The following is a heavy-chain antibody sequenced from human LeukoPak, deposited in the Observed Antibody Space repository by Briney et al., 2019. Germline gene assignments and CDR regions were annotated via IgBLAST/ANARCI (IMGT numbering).Heavy chain of an antibody. D-gene: IGHD6-13*01. CDR2: ISSSSSYV. J-gene: IGHJ4*02. Sequence: GGSLRLSCAASGFTFSSYSMNWVRQAPGKGLEWVSSISSSSSYVYYADSVKGRFTISRDNAKNSLYLQMNSLRAEDTAVYYCARLSIAAAGTFNYWGQGTLVTVSS. CDR3: ARLSIAAAGTFNY. V-gene: IGHV3-21*01. CDR1: GFTFSSYS.